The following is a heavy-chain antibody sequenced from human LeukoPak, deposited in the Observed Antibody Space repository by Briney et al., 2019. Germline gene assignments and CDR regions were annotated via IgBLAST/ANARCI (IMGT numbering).Heavy chain of an antibody. Sequence: PSETLSLTCAVSGYSISSGYYWGWIRQPPGKGLEWIGSIYHSGSTYYNPSLKSRVTISVDTSKNQFSLKLSSVTAADTAVYYCARLGALVVVIAIKWHREKARHPGGIDYWAREPWSPSPQ. CDR1: GYSISSGYY. CDR3: ARLGALVVVIAIKWHREKARHPGGIDY. CDR2: IYHSGST. D-gene: IGHD2-21*01. V-gene: IGHV4-38-2*01. J-gene: IGHJ4*02.